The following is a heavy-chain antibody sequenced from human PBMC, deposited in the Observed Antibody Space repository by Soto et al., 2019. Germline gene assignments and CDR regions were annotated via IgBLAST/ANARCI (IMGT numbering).Heavy chain of an antibody. Sequence: EVQLLESGGGLVQPGGSLRLSCAASGFTFSSFAMSWVRQAPGKGLEWVSAISGSASHTYYADSVKGRLTISRDDSKNTLYLQMNSLRAEDTAVYYCAKATYNSGWRYYSDYWGQGTLVTVSS. CDR3: AKATYNSGWRYYSDY. J-gene: IGHJ4*02. D-gene: IGHD6-19*01. V-gene: IGHV3-23*01. CDR1: GFTFSSFA. CDR2: ISGSASHT.